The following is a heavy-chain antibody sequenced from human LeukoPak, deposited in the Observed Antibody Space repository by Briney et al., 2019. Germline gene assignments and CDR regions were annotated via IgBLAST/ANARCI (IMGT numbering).Heavy chain of an antibody. CDR2: ISAYNGNT. J-gene: IGHJ6*02. V-gene: IGHV1-2*02. CDR1: GYTFTGYY. Sequence: GASVKVSCKASGYTFTGYYMHWVRQAPGQGLEWMGWISAYNGNTNYARKLQGRVTMTRNTSISTAYMELSSLRSEDTAVYYCARTDGDYDYYYYGMDVWGQGTTVTVSS. CDR3: ARTDGDYDYYYYGMDV. D-gene: IGHD4-17*01.